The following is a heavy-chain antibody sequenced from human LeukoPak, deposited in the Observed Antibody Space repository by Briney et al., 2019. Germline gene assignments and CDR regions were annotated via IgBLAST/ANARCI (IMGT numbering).Heavy chain of an antibody. CDR1: GFTVSSMF. Sequence: GGSLRLSCAASGFTVSSMFMSWFRQASGKGLEWVSVIHSSGSTYYNDSVKGRFTISRDDSKNTIYLQMHSLRAEDTVVYYCARAMWWSEDSWGQGTLVTVSS. V-gene: IGHV3-66*01. J-gene: IGHJ4*02. CDR2: IHSSGST. CDR3: ARAMWWSEDS. D-gene: IGHD2-21*01.